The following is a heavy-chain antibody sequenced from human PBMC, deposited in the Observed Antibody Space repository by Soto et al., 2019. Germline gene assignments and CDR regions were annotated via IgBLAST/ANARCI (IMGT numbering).Heavy chain of an antibody. CDR3: ARDNSRHCSSTSCYPNWFDP. CDR1: GGTFSSYA. J-gene: IGHJ5*02. Sequence: QVQLVQSGAEVKKPGSSVKVSCKASGGTFSSYAISWVRQAPGQGLEWMGGIIPIFGTANYAQKFQGRVTITADESTSTAYMELSSLRSEDTAVYYCARDNSRHCSSTSCYPNWFDPWGQGTLVTVSS. V-gene: IGHV1-69*01. D-gene: IGHD2-2*01. CDR2: IIPIFGTA.